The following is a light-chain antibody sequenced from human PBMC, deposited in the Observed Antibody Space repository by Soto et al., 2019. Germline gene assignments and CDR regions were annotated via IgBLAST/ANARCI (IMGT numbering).Light chain of an antibody. CDR3: QQYGSSPPT. J-gene: IGKJ1*01. CDR2: GAS. Sequence: MVLTLSPGTLSLSPGERPTLSCSASQSISRYLAWYQQKPGQGPRLLIYGASSRATGTPDRFSGSGSGTDFTLTINRLEPEDFALYYCQQYGSSPPTFGQGTKVDIK. CDR1: QSISRY. V-gene: IGKV3-20*01.